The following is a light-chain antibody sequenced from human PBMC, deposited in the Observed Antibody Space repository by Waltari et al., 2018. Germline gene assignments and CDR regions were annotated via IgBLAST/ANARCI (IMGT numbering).Light chain of an antibody. Sequence: DIVLTQTPLSLSVTPGQPAAISCKSSHRLLHSDGKTYLYWYLQKAGQSPHLLIYEGSSRFSGVTDRVSCSGSGTDFTLKISRVEAEDVGVYYSMHGKNVPPAFGQGTKVEIK. V-gene: IGKV2-29*02. CDR3: MHGKNVPPA. CDR1: HRLLHSDGKTY. CDR2: EGS. J-gene: IGKJ1*01.